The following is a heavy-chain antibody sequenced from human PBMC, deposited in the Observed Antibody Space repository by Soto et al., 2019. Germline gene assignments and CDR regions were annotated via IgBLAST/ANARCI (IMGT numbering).Heavy chain of an antibody. CDR1: GFTFDDYA. Sequence: GGSLRLSCAASGFTFDDYAMHWVRQAPGKGLEWVSGINWNSGSIGYADSVKGRFTISRDNAKTTLYLQMNSLRAEDTAVYYCARDGTYGGNPGGFDYWGQGTLVTVSS. D-gene: IGHD4-17*01. CDR3: ARDGTYGGNPGGFDY. CDR2: INWNSGSI. J-gene: IGHJ4*02. V-gene: IGHV3-9*01.